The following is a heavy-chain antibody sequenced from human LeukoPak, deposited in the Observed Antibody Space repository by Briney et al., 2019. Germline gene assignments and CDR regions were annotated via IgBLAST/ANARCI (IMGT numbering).Heavy chain of an antibody. CDR2: IWYDGSNK. CDR3: ARDLGITMVREPNWFDP. CDR1: GFTFSSYG. Sequence: PGGSLRLSCAASGFTFSSYGVHWVRQAPGKGLEWVAVIWYDGSNKYYAVSVKGRFTISRDNSKNTLYLQMNSLRAEDTAVYYCARDLGITMVREPNWFDPWGQGTLVTVSS. V-gene: IGHV3-33*01. D-gene: IGHD3-10*01. J-gene: IGHJ5*02.